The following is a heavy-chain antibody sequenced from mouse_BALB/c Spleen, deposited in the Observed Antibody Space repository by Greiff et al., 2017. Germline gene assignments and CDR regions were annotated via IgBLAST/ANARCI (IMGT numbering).Heavy chain of an antibody. Sequence: VQGVESGPGLVAPSQSLSITCTVSGFSLTGYGVNWVRQPPGKGLEWLGMIWGDGSTDYNSALKSRLSISKDNSKSQVFLKMNSLQTDDTARYYCARQHTTARATFYAMDYWGQGTSVTVSS. CDR3: ARQHTTARATFYAMDY. V-gene: IGHV2-6-7*01. CDR2: IWGDGST. CDR1: GFSLTGYG. D-gene: IGHD3-1*01. J-gene: IGHJ4*01.